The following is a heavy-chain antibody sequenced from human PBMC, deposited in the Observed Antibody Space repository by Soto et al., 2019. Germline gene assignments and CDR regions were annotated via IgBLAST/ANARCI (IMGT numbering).Heavy chain of an antibody. CDR1: GHKVTELS. CDR2: FDPKDGLP. Sequence: GAPVKVSCKVSGHKVTELSISWIVQASLTGLDGMGGFDPKDGLPVYAQNFEGRVTMTEDASTDTAYLEVENLRSEDTAVYFCATVVGLGRYYFDAWGQGSLVTVA. J-gene: IGHJ5*02. V-gene: IGHV1-24*01. CDR3: ATVVGLGRYYFDA. D-gene: IGHD2-15*01.